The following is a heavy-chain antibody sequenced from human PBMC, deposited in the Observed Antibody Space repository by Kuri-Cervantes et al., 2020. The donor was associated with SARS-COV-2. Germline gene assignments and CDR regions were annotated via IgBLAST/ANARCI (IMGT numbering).Heavy chain of an antibody. V-gene: IGHV4-39*01. CDR1: GGSISSSSYY. CDR2: IYYSGST. D-gene: IGHD3-3*01. CDR3: ARQMMSSITIFGVVITRNWFDP. J-gene: IGHJ5*02. Sequence: GSLRLSCTVSGGSISSSSYYWGWIRQPPGKGLEWIGSIYYSGSTYYNPSLKSRVTISVDTSKNQFSLKLSSVTAADTAVYYCARQMMSSITIFGVVITRNWFDPWGQGTLVIVSS.